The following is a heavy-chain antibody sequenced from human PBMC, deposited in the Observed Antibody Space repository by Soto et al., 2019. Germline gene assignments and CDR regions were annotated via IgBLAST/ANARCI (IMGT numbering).Heavy chain of an antibody. Sequence: QVQLVQSGAEVKKPGASVKVSCKASGYTFPSNYMHWVRQAPGQGLEWMGTINPSGGSTSYAQKFQGRVTMTRDTSTSTVYMELSSLRSEDTAGYYCAASSGWYCIYWGQGTLVTVSS. V-gene: IGHV1-46*01. CDR3: AASSGWYCIY. J-gene: IGHJ4*02. D-gene: IGHD6-19*01. CDR2: INPSGGST. CDR1: GYTFPSNY.